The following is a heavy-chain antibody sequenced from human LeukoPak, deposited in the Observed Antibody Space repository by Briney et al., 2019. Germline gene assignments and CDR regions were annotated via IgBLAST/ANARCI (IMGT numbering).Heavy chain of an antibody. Sequence: ASVKVSCKASRYTVTGYSIHWVRQAPGQGLEWMGWINPISGGTNYAEKFQGRVTTTRDTSINTAYMEVTRLASDDTAVYYCAKSLGGFGELPDYWGQGTLVTVSS. J-gene: IGHJ4*02. CDR1: RYTVTGYS. CDR2: INPISGGT. CDR3: AKSLGGFGELPDY. V-gene: IGHV1-2*02. D-gene: IGHD3-10*01.